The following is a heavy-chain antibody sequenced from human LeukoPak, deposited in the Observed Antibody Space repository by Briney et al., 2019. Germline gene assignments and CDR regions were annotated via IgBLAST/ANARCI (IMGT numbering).Heavy chain of an antibody. CDR1: GGTFSSYA. J-gene: IGHJ5*02. CDR3: AREESGFQWSWFDP. D-gene: IGHD2-8*01. V-gene: IGHV1-69*04. Sequence: SVKVSCKASGGTFSSYAISWVRQAPGQGLEWMGRIIPILGIANYAQKFQGRVTITADKSTSTAYMELSSLRSEDTAVYYCAREESGFQWSWFDPWGQGTLVTVSS. CDR2: IIPILGIA.